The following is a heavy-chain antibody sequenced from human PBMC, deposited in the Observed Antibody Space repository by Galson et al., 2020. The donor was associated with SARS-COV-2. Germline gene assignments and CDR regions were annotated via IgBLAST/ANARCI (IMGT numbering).Heavy chain of an antibody. D-gene: IGHD2-15*01. CDR3: ASPGGPPSFYYGMDV. CDR1: GGTFHSSA. Sequence: SVKVSCKASGGTFHSSAISWVRQAPGQGLEWMAGIVPMFGTANYAQKFQGRVTITADESTSTAYMELSSLRSEDTAMYYCASPGGPPSFYYGMDVWGRGTTVTVSS. V-gene: IGHV1-69*13. CDR2: IVPMFGTA. J-gene: IGHJ6*02.